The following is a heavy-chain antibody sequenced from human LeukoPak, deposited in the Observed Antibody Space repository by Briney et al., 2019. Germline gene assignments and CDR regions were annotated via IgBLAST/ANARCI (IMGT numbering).Heavy chain of an antibody. V-gene: IGHV3-23*01. D-gene: IGHD2-21*02. J-gene: IGHJ4*02. CDR3: ARDRTVTAGIDY. CDR1: GFTFSSYA. Sequence: GGSLRLSCAASGFTFSSYAMNWVRQAPGKGLAWVSAIGGSGGKTYYADSVKGRFTISRDNSKNTLYLQMNSLRAEDTAVYYCARDRTVTAGIDYWGQGTLVTVSS. CDR2: IGGSGGKT.